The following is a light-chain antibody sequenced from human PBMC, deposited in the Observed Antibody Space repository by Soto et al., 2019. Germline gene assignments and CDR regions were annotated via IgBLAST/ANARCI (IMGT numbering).Light chain of an antibody. J-gene: IGKJ4*01. CDR1: QGMSNY. CDR2: AAS. CDR3: QKYNTVPVT. Sequence: DIQMTQSPSSLSASVGDRVTITCRASQGMSNYLAWYQQKPGKVPKLLVYAASTLQSGVPSRFSAGGSGTDFNLTISSLQPEDVATYYCQKYNTVPVTFGGGTKVEIK. V-gene: IGKV1-27*01.